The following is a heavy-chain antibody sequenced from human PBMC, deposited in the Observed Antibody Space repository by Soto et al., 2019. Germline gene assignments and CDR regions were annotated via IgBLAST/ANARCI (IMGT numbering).Heavy chain of an antibody. CDR1: GGSISSSSYY. D-gene: IGHD2-2*01. CDR2: IYYSGST. V-gene: IGHV4-39*01. J-gene: IGHJ4*02. CDR3: ARLAGYCSSTSCYAGKNY. Sequence: QLLLQESGPGLVKPSETLSLTCTVSGGSISSSSYYWGWIRQPPGKGLEWIGSIYYSGSTYYNPSLKSRVTISVDTSKNQFSLKLSSVTAADTAVYYCARLAGYCSSTSCYAGKNYWGQGTLVTVSS.